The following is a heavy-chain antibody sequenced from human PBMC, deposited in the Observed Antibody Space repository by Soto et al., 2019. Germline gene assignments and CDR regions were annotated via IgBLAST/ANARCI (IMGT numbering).Heavy chain of an antibody. CDR3: ARAGFVSGWNEFSGMDV. J-gene: IGHJ6*02. Sequence: VQLVQSGAEVRKPGSSVKVSCQVSGVTFSTSTITWVQQAPGQGLEWMGSIIPILGTAKSTQKFQGRVTITADESASVAYMELSSLTSEDTAVYYCARAGFVSGWNEFSGMDVWGQGTTVTFSS. CDR1: GVTFSTST. V-gene: IGHV1-69*11. CDR2: IIPILGTA. D-gene: IGHD6-19*01.